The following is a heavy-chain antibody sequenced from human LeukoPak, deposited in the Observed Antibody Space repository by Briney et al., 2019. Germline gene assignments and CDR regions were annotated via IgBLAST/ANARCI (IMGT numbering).Heavy chain of an antibody. Sequence: PGGSLGLSCAASGFTFSNAWMSWVRQAPGKGLEWVCRIKSKTDGGTTDYAAPVKGRFTISRDDSKNTLYLQMNSLKTEDTAVYYCTTDPGSSWYWGYYFDYWGQGTLVTVSS. V-gene: IGHV3-15*01. CDR2: IKSKTDGGTT. J-gene: IGHJ4*02. D-gene: IGHD6-13*01. CDR1: GFTFSNAW. CDR3: TTDPGSSWYWGYYFDY.